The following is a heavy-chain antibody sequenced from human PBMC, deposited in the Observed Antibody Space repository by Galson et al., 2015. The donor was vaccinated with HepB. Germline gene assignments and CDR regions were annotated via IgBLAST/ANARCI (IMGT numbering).Heavy chain of an antibody. J-gene: IGHJ4*02. D-gene: IGHD3-22*01. CDR3: VRMEDLSGYSSC. CDR2: IGSESYNYAT. CDR1: GFTFSGSA. Sequence: SLRLSCAGSGFTFSGSAMHWVRQASGKGLEWVGRIGSESYNYATAYTASVKGRFTISRDDSKNTAFLQMNSLRTEDTAVYYCVRMEDLSGYSSCWGQGTLATVSS. V-gene: IGHV3-73*01.